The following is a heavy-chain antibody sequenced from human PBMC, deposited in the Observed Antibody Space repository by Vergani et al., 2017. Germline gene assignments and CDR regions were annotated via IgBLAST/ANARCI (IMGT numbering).Heavy chain of an antibody. CDR1: GYTFTGYY. Sequence: QFHLLHSGAELKKPGASVKVSCKASGYTFTGYYMHWVRQAPGQGLKWLGWINPNSGGTNYAQKFQARVTLTRDTSISAAYMELSRLRSDDTAVYYCASADNWNDPNLFDYWGQGTLVTVSS. CDR3: ASADNWNDPNLFDY. V-gene: IGHV1-2*02. D-gene: IGHD1-20*01. CDR2: INPNSGGT. J-gene: IGHJ4*02.